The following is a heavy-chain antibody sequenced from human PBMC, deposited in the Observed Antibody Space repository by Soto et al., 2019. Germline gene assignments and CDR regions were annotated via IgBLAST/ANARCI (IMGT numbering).Heavy chain of an antibody. V-gene: IGHV4-30-4*01. CDR3: ARLPIWGDYYYYYYMDV. CDR1: GGSISSGDYY. J-gene: IGHJ6*03. Sequence: SETLSLTCTVSGGSISSGDYYWSWIRQPPGKGLEWIGYIYYSGSTYYNPSLKSRVTISVDTSKNQFSLKLSSVTAADTAVYYCARLPIWGDYYYYYYMDVWGKGTTVTVSS. D-gene: IGHD3-16*01. CDR2: IYYSGST.